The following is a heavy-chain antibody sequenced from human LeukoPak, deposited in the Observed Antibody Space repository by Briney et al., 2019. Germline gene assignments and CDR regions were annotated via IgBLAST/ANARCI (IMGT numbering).Heavy chain of an antibody. Sequence: SQTLSLTCAVSGYSISSGYYWGWIRQPPGKGLEWIGCIYHSGSTYYNPSLKSRVTISVDTSKNQSSLKLSSVPAADTAVYYCARDLRYFDWAYWGRGTLVTVSS. J-gene: IGHJ4*02. V-gene: IGHV4-38-2*02. CDR2: IYHSGST. D-gene: IGHD3-9*01. CDR3: ARDLRYFDWAY. CDR1: GYSISSGYY.